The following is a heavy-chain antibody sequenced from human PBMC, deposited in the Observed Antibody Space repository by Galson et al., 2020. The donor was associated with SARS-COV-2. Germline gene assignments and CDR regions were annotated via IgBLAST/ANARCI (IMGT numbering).Heavy chain of an antibody. D-gene: IGHD3-22*01. CDR3: ARDRGDGSGYRPSAFDI. CDR1: GFTVSSNY. CDR2: IYSGGST. Sequence: GESLKISCAASGFTVSSNYMSWVRQAPGKGLEWVSVIYSGGSTYYADSVKGRFTISRDNSKNTLYLQMNSLRAEDTAVYYCARDRGDGSGYRPSAFDIWGQGTMVTVSS. J-gene: IGHJ3*02. V-gene: IGHV3-66*01.